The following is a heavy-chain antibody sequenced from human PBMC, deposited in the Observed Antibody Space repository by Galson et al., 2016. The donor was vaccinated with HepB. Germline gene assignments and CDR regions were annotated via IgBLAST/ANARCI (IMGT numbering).Heavy chain of an antibody. CDR2: ISTDSRYI. D-gene: IGHD1-26*01. Sequence: SLRLSCAASGFNLITFGMNWVRQAPGQGLEWVSSISTDSRYIYYAESVKGRFTISRDNARNSLYLQMSSLRAEDTALYYCVRSGWVEEVDYWGQGILVTVSS. V-gene: IGHV3-21*01. CDR3: VRSGWVEEVDY. J-gene: IGHJ4*02. CDR1: GFNLITFG.